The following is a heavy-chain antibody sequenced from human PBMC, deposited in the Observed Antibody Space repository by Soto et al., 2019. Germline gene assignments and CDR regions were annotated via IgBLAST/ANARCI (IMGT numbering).Heavy chain of an antibody. Sequence: GXSXKVSFKASGYTXCSYDINLVRQASGQGLEWIGWMNPNSGNTGYAQKFQGRVSTTRNTSITTAYIELSSMTSDDTAVYYCAGSSRDYWGQGTQVTVS. CDR1: GYTXCSYD. J-gene: IGHJ4*02. CDR3: AGSSRDY. CDR2: MNPNSGNT. V-gene: IGHV1-8*01.